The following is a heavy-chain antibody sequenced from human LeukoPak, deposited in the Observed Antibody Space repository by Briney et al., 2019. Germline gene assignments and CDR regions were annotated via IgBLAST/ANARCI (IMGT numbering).Heavy chain of an antibody. CDR1: GFTFSSYA. CDR2: VGRSGADT. D-gene: IGHD1-1*01. Sequence: PGGSLRLSCVASGFTFSSYAVSWFRQAPGKGLEWVSTVGRSGADTYYADSVRGRFTISKDSSKNTLQMNSLSAEDTAIYYCVKHSGGVYGNSDSWGQGILVTASS. CDR3: VKHSGGVYGNSDS. V-gene: IGHV3-23*01. J-gene: IGHJ4*02.